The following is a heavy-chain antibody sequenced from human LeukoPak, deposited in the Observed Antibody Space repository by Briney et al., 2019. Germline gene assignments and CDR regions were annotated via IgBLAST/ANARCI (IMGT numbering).Heavy chain of an antibody. CDR1: GFTVSSNY. J-gene: IGHJ4*02. CDR3: ARSKEYCSGGSCYGVFDY. CDR2: TYSGGST. D-gene: IGHD2-15*01. V-gene: IGHV3-53*05. Sequence: QPGGSLRLSCAASGFTVSSNYMSWVRQAPGKGLEWVSVTYSGGSTYYADSVKGRFTISRDNSKNTLYLQMNSLRAEDTAVYYCARSKEYCSGGSCYGVFDYWGQGTLVTVSS.